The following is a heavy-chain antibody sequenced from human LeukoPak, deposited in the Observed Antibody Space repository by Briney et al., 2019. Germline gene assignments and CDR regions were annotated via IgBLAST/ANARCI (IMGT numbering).Heavy chain of an antibody. J-gene: IGHJ4*02. CDR2: ISYDGSNK. CDR1: GFTFTSYS. CDR3: ARGIYDSSGYYPLLDY. D-gene: IGHD3-22*01. Sequence: PGGSLRLSRAASGFTFTSYSMNWVRQAPGKGLEWVAVISYDGSNKYYADSVKGRFTISRDNSKNTLYLQMNSLRAEDTAVYYCARGIYDSSGYYPLLDYWGQGTLVTVSS. V-gene: IGHV3-30-3*01.